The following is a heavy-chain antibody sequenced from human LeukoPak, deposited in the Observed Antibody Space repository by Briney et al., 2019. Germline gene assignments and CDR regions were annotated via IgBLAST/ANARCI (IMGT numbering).Heavy chain of an antibody. V-gene: IGHV1-8*01. D-gene: IGHD3-3*01. CDR3: ATNVYYDFWSGYYTGALPN. J-gene: IGHJ4*02. Sequence: ASVKVSCKASGYTFTSYDINWVRHATGQGLEWMGWMNPNSGNTGYAQKFQGRVTMTRNTSISTAYMELSSLRSEDTAVYYCATNVYYDFWSGYYTGALPNWGQGTLVTVSS. CDR2: MNPNSGNT. CDR1: GYTFTSYD.